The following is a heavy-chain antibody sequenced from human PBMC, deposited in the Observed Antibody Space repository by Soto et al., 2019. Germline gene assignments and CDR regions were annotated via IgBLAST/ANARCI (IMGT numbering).Heavy chain of an antibody. CDR3: ASLTPDSSSYYFDY. Sequence: SETLSLTCTVSGGSISSYYWSWIRQPPGKGLEWIGYIYYSGSTNYNPSLKSRVTISVDTSKNQFSLKLSSVTAADTAVYYCASLTPDSSSYYFDYWGQGTLVTVSS. CDR2: IYYSGST. V-gene: IGHV4-59*08. J-gene: IGHJ4*02. D-gene: IGHD6-6*01. CDR1: GGSISSYY.